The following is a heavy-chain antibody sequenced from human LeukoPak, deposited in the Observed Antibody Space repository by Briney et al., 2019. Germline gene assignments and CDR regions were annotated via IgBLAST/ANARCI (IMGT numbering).Heavy chain of an antibody. CDR1: GGSFSGYY. CDR3: ARGAYYYDSSGYYPFDY. CDR2: INHSGST. V-gene: IGHV4-34*01. D-gene: IGHD3-22*01. Sequence: SETLSLTCAVYGGSFSGYYWSWIRQPPGKGLEWVGEINHSGSTNYNPSLKSRVTISVDTSKNQFSLKLSSVTAADTAVYYCARGAYYYDSSGYYPFDYWGQGTLVTVSS. J-gene: IGHJ4*02.